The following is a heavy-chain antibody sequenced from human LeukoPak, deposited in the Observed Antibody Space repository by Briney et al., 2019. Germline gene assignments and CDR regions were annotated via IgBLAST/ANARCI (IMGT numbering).Heavy chain of an antibody. D-gene: IGHD1-1*01. V-gene: IGHV3-30*18. J-gene: IGHJ3*02. CDR2: ISYDGSRK. CDR3: AKYAYNWNAPDGFDM. Sequence: GGSLRLSCRASRFSFGDYDMHWVRQAPGKGLEWVAVISYDGSRKHYGDSVRGRFSFSRDNSESTLFLQMNSLTTDGTSVYFCAKYAYNWNAPDGFDMWGQGTMVIVSS. CDR1: RFSFGDYD.